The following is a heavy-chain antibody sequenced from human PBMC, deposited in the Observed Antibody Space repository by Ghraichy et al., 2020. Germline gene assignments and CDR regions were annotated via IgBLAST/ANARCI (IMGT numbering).Heavy chain of an antibody. CDR2: MNPNSGNT. J-gene: IGHJ6*02. D-gene: IGHD4-11*01. Sequence: ASVKVSCKASGYTFTSYDINWVRQATGQGLEWMGWMNPNSGNTGYAQKFQGRVTMTRNTSISTAYMELSSLRSEDTAVYYCASLENTVSNYYYYGMDVWGQGTTVTVSS. CDR1: GYTFTSYD. V-gene: IGHV1-8*01. CDR3: ASLENTVSNYYYYGMDV.